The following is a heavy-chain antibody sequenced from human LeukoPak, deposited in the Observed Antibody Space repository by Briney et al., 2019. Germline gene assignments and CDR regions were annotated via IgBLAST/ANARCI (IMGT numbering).Heavy chain of an antibody. Sequence: GGSLRLSCAASGFTFSSYGMHWVRQAPGKGLEWVAVISYDGSNKYYADSVKGRFTISRDNSKNTLYLQMNSLRAEDTAVYYCARGPVYSGGRDLDYWGQGTLVTVSS. CDR2: ISYDGSNK. J-gene: IGHJ4*02. CDR1: GFTFSSYG. D-gene: IGHD6-19*01. CDR3: ARGPVYSGGRDLDY. V-gene: IGHV3-30*03.